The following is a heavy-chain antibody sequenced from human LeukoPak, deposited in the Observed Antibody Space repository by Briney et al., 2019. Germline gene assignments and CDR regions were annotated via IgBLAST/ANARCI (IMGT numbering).Heavy chain of an antibody. Sequence: SETLSLTCTVSGGSISNKYWSWIRQPPGKGLEWIGEINHSGSTNYNPSLKSRVTISVDTSKNQFSLKLSSVTAADTAVYYCARGTRASIAALGYWGQGTLVTVSS. CDR1: GGSISNKY. D-gene: IGHD6-6*01. V-gene: IGHV4-34*01. CDR3: ARGTRASIAALGY. CDR2: INHSGST. J-gene: IGHJ4*02.